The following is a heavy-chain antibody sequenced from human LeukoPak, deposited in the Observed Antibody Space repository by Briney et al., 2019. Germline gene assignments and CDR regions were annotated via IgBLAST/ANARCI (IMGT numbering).Heavy chain of an antibody. Sequence: GGSLRLSCEGSGFTFSSYSMIWVRQAPGKGLEWVSSIRGDSTETRHADSLMGRFTISRDNAKKSLYLQMNSLRAEDTAVYYCARGHFGVVFDYWGQGTLVTVSS. V-gene: IGHV3-21*01. CDR1: GFTFSSYS. CDR2: IRGDSTET. CDR3: ARGHFGVVFDY. J-gene: IGHJ4*02. D-gene: IGHD3-3*01.